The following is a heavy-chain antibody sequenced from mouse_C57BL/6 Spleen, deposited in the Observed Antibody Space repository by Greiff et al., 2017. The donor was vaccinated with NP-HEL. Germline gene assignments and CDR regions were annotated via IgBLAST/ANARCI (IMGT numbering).Heavy chain of an antibody. CDR3: ANHYYGSSYGVYFDY. D-gene: IGHD1-1*01. J-gene: IGHJ2*01. V-gene: IGHV1-72*01. CDR1: GYTFTSYW. CDR2: IDPNSGGT. Sequence: QVQLKQPGAELVKPGASVKLSCKASGYTFTSYWMHWVKQRPGRGLEWIGRIDPNSGGTKYNEKFKSKATLTVDKPSSTAYMQLSSLTSEDSAVYYCANHYYGSSYGVYFDYWGQGTTLTVSS.